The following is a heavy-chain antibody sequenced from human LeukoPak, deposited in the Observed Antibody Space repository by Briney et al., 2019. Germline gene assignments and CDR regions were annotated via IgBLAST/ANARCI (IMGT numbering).Heavy chain of an antibody. CDR2: IYYSGST. V-gene: IGHV4-59*01. CDR1: GGSISSYY. Sequence: PSETLSLTCTVSGGSISSYYWSWIRQPPGKGLEWIGYIYYSGSTNYNPSLKSRVTISVDTSKKQFSLKLSSVTAADTAVYYCARDRYSSGWHEGVVAFDIWGQGTMVTVSS. CDR3: ARDRYSSGWHEGVVAFDI. D-gene: IGHD6-19*01. J-gene: IGHJ3*02.